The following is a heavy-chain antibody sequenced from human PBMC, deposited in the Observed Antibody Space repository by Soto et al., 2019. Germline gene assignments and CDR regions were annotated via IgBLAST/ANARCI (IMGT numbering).Heavy chain of an antibody. D-gene: IGHD3-22*01. Sequence: SETLSLTCAVYGGSFSGYYWSWIRQPPGKGLEWIGEINHSGSTNYNPSLKSRVTISVDTSKNQFSLKLSSVTAADTAVYYCARARGGYYYHWGQGTLVTVSS. CDR1: GGSFSGYY. J-gene: IGHJ5*02. CDR3: ARARGGYYYH. V-gene: IGHV4-34*01. CDR2: INHSGST.